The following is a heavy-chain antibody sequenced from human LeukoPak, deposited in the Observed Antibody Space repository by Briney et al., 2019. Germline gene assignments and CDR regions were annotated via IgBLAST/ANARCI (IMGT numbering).Heavy chain of an antibody. CDR2: IWDDGSNK. Sequence: GGTLRLSCAACGFTFSSYGMHGVRQAPGKGLEGVAVIWDDGSNKHYADSVKGRFTISRENSKNTLYLQMNSLRAEDTAVYYCARAEVPAAIKTGAFDIRGQGTMVTVSS. J-gene: IGHJ3*02. D-gene: IGHD2-2*01. CDR3: ARAEVPAAIKTGAFDI. CDR1: GFTFSSYG. V-gene: IGHV3-33*01.